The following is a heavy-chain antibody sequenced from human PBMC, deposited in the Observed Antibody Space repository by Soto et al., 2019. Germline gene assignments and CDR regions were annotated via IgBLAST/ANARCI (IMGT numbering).Heavy chain of an antibody. CDR1: GGSISSGGHY. CDR2: IYYSGST. J-gene: IGHJ4*02. D-gene: IGHD6-19*01. V-gene: IGHV4-31*03. Sequence: QVQLQESGPGLVKSSQTLSLTCTVSGGSISSGGHYWSWILQHPGKGLEWIGYIYYSGSTYYNPSHNNRITLSVDTSKNQFSLKLRSVTAADTDVYYCVSGIGGYFHYWGQGSLVTVSS. CDR3: VSGIGGYFHY.